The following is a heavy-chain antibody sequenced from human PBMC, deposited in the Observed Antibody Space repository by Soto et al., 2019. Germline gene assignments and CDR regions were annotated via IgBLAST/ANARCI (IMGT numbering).Heavy chain of an antibody. CDR2: IIPIFGTA. D-gene: IGHD4-17*01. CDR1: GGTFSSYA. CDR3: ARVVLGPMTKVSYFDY. V-gene: IGHV1-69*01. Sequence: QVQLVQSGAEVKKPGSSVKVSCKASGGTFSSYAISWVRQAPGQGLEWMGGIIPIFGTANYAQKFQGRVTITADESTSTGYMELSSLRAEDTAVYYCARVVLGPMTKVSYFDYWGQGTLVTVSS. J-gene: IGHJ4*02.